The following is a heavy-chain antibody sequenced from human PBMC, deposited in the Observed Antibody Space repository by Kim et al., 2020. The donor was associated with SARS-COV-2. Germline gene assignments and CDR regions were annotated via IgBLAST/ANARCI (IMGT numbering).Heavy chain of an antibody. Sequence: GGSLRLSCAASGFTFSSFAMHWVRQTPGKVLDWLAVISSDGNNGYYLASVKGRFTISRDNSKDTLYLQMNSLRPEDTAVSYFATETRSRVANDYWGQVTL. J-gene: IGHJ4*02. V-gene: IGHV3-30*04. CDR2: ISSDGNNG. D-gene: IGHD2-15*01. CDR3: ATETRSRVANDY. CDR1: GFTFSSFA.